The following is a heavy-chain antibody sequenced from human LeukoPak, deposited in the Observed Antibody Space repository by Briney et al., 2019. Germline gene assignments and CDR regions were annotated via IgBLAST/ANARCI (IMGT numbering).Heavy chain of an antibody. Sequence: ASVKVSCKASGCTFTSYGISWVRQAPGQGLEWMGWISAYNGNTNYAQKLQGRVTMTTDTSTSKAYMELRSLRSDDTAVYYCARDFTYYYDSSGLYYFDYWGQGTLVTVSS. J-gene: IGHJ4*02. CDR1: GCTFTSYG. CDR3: ARDFTYYYDSSGLYYFDY. CDR2: ISAYNGNT. D-gene: IGHD3-22*01. V-gene: IGHV1-18*01.